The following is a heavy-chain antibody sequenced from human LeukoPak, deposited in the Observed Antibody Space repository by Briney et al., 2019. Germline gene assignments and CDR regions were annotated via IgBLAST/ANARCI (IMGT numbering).Heavy chain of an antibody. D-gene: IGHD6-13*01. Sequence: PSETLSLTCTVSGGSISRGDSSWSWIRQSPGKGLEWVGSIYYSGSTFYNPSLQSRSTISLDTSKRQFSLELTSVTAADTAVYYCARSSSWYRDGGYFQHWGQGTLVTVSS. CDR1: GGSISRGDSS. CDR3: ARSSSWYRDGGYFQH. J-gene: IGHJ1*01. V-gene: IGHV4-30-4*01. CDR2: IYYSGST.